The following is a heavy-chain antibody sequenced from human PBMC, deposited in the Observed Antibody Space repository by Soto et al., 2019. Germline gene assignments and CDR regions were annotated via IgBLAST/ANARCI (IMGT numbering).Heavy chain of an antibody. Sequence: QVQLQESGPGLVKPSETLSLTCTVSGGSISSYYWSWIRQPPGKGLEWIGYIFYRGSTNQNPSLKSRVTISVDTSKNQFSLKLSSVTAADTAVYYCARDGNNYYGMDVWGQGTTVTVSS. V-gene: IGHV4-59*01. CDR3: ARDGNNYYGMDV. J-gene: IGHJ6*02. CDR2: IFYRGST. CDR1: GGSISSYY. D-gene: IGHD1-1*01.